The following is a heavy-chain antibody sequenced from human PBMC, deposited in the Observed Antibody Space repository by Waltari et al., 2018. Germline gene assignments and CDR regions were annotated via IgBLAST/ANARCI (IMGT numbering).Heavy chain of an antibody. CDR1: GFTFSSYS. CDR2: ISSSSSYI. Sequence: EVQLVESGGGLVKPGGSLRLSCAASGFTFSSYSMNWVRQATGKGLEWVSSISSSSSYIYYADSVKGRFTISRDNAKNSLYLQMNGLRAEDTAEYYCARGTPITMVRGVINTGDGMDVWGQGTTVTVSS. D-gene: IGHD3-10*01. CDR3: ARGTPITMVRGVINTGDGMDV. V-gene: IGHV3-21*01. J-gene: IGHJ6*02.